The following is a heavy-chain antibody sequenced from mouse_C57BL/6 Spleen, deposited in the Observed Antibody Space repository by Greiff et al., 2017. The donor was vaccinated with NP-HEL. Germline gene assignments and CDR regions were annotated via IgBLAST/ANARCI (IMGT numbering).Heavy chain of an antibody. CDR1: GFTFSSYG. V-gene: IGHV5-6*01. D-gene: IGHD3-3*01. J-gene: IGHJ1*03. CDR2: ISSGGSYT. CDR3: ARHEGGDGYFDV. Sequence: EVKLMESGGDLVKPGGSLKLSCAASGFTFSSYGMSWVRQTPDKRLEWVATISSGGSYTYYPDSVKGRFTISRDNAKNTLYLQMSSLKSEDTAMYYCARHEGGDGYFDVWGTGTTVTVSS.